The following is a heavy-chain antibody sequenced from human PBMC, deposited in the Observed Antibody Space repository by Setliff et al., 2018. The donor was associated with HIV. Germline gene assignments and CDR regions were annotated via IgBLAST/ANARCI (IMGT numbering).Heavy chain of an antibody. D-gene: IGHD2-21*02. CDR2: IYTSGST. V-gene: IGHV4-4*09. CDR1: GGSISSYY. CDR3: ARLSGDYYYFDY. Sequence: PSETLSLTCTVSGGSISSYYWSWIRQPPGKGLEWIGYIYTSGSTNYNPSLKSRVTISLDTSKNQFPLKLTSVTAAHTAVYYCARLSGDYYYFDYWGQGTLVTVSS. J-gene: IGHJ4*02.